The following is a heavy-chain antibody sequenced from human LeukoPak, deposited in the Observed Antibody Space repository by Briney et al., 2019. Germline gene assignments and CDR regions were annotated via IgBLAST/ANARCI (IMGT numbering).Heavy chain of an antibody. CDR1: GYTSTGYY. Sequence: ASVKVSCKASGYTSTGYYMHWVRQTPGQGLEWMGRINPNSGGTNYAQKFQGRVTMTRDTSISTAYMELSRLRSDDTAVYYCARVDYGSGSIEVDPWGQGTLVTVSS. V-gene: IGHV1-2*06. J-gene: IGHJ5*02. CDR2: INPNSGGT. CDR3: ARVDYGSGSIEVDP. D-gene: IGHD3-10*01.